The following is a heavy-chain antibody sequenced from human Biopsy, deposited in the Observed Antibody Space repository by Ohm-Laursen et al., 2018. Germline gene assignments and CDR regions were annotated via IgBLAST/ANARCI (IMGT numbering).Heavy chain of an antibody. Sequence: SETLSLTCSVSGGSISNYFWTWIRQPPGKGLEWIGYFRFEDRTSYNSSLKSRVTISVDTSKNQFSLRLNSVTAADTAVYYCARATNSTGWPYYYFYGMDVWGQGTTVTVS. CDR2: FRFEDRT. D-gene: IGHD2/OR15-2a*01. CDR3: ARATNSTGWPYYYFYGMDV. J-gene: IGHJ6*02. CDR1: GGSISNYF. V-gene: IGHV4-59*01.